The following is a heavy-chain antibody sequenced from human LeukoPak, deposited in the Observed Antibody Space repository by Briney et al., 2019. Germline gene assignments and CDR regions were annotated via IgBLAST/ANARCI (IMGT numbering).Heavy chain of an antibody. V-gene: IGHV1-46*01. CDR2: INPSGGST. D-gene: IGHD3-3*01. J-gene: IGHJ4*02. Sequence: ASVKVSCKVSGYTLTELSMHWVRQAPGQGLEWMGTINPSGGSTSYTQKFQGRVTMTRDTSTSTVYMELSSLRSEDTAVYYCARDNVLRFLEWSPDYWGQGTLVTVSS. CDR3: ARDNVLRFLEWSPDY. CDR1: GYTLTELS.